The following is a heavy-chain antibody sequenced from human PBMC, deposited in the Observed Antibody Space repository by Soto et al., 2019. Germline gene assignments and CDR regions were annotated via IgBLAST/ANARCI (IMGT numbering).Heavy chain of an antibody. CDR2: ISGSGGST. CDR1: GFTFSSYA. Sequence: GGSLRLSCAASGFTFSSYAMSWVRQAPGKGLEWVSAISGSGGSTYYGDSVKGRFTISIDNSKNTLYLQMNSLRAEDTAVYYCAKDSAMVAGTGLFGAFDIWGQGTMVTVSS. J-gene: IGHJ3*02. D-gene: IGHD6-19*01. CDR3: AKDSAMVAGTGLFGAFDI. V-gene: IGHV3-23*01.